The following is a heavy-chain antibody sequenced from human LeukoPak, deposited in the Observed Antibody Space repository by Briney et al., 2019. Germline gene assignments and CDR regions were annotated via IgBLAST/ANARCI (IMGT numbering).Heavy chain of an antibody. CDR1: GGSISTGHYY. V-gene: IGHV4-61*02. CDR3: ARISPSICSNTSCQDY. J-gene: IGHJ4*02. CDR2: IYTSGST. Sequence: KASETLSLTCTVSGGSISTGHYYWSWIRQPAGKGLEWIGRIYTSGSTNYNPSLKSRVTISVDTSKNQFSLKLTSVTAADTAVYYCARISPSICSNTSCQDYWGQGTLVTVSS. D-gene: IGHD2-2*01.